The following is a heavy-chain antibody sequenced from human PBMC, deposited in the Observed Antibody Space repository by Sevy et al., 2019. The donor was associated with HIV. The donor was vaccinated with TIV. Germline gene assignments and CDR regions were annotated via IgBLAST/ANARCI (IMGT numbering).Heavy chain of an antibody. D-gene: IGHD6-13*01. V-gene: IGHV3-48*02. CDR3: ARDRKAAAGNGNYYYMDV. CDR2: ISSSSTI. CDR1: GFTFSSYS. Sequence: WGSLRLSCAASGFTFSSYSMNWVRQAPGKGLEWVSYISSSSTIYYADSVKGRFTISRDNAKNSLYLQMNSLRDEDTAVYYCARDRKAAAGNGNYYYMDVWGKGTTVTVSS. J-gene: IGHJ6*03.